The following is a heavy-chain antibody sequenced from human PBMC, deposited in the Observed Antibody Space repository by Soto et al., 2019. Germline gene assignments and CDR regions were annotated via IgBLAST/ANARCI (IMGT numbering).Heavy chain of an antibody. CDR2: IWYDGSNK. Sequence: QVQLVQSGGGVVQPGGSLRLSCEATGFTFRSHGMHWVRQAPGKGLEWVAVIWYDGSNKYYADSVKGRLTISRDNSKNTLYLQMNSLRAEDTAVYYRARWGDNQRLDSWGQGTLVTVSS. V-gene: IGHV3-33*01. CDR1: GFTFRSHG. D-gene: IGHD3-16*01. J-gene: IGHJ4*02. CDR3: ARWGDNQRLDS.